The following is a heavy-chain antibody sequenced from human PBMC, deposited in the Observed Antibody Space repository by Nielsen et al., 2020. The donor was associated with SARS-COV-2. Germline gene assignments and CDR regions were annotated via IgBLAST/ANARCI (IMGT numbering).Heavy chain of an antibody. CDR1: GYTFTKYG. D-gene: IGHD3-10*01. V-gene: IGHV1-3*01. J-gene: IGHJ4*02. CDR2: INAGNGNT. Sequence: ASVKVSCKASGYTFTKYGISWVRQAPGQRLEWMGWINAGNGNTKYSQKFQGRVTITRDTSASTAYMELSSLRSEDTAVYYCARGIWFGELSDYWGQGTLVTVSS. CDR3: ARGIWFGELSDY.